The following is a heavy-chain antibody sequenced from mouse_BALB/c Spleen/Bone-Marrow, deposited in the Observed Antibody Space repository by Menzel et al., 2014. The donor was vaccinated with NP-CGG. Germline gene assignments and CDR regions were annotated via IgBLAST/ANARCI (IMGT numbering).Heavy chain of an antibody. CDR1: GYAFTNYN. Sequence: EVQVVESGPELVKPGASVKVSCKASGYAFTNYNMNWVKQSHGKSLEWIGYIDPYSGGTNYNQKFRGKATLTVDKSSSTAYMHLNSLTSEDSAAYYCSRGVLAYFDYWGQGTPLTVSS. D-gene: IGHD2-14*01. J-gene: IGHJ2*01. CDR3: SRGVLAYFDY. CDR2: IDPYSGGT. V-gene: IGHV1S135*01.